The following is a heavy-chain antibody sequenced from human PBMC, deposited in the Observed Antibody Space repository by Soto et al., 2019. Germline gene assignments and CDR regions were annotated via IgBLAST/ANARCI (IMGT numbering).Heavy chain of an antibody. J-gene: IGHJ2*01. CDR3: AKDHVGPDWYFYL. V-gene: IGHV3-23*01. Sequence: DVQLLESGGGLVQPGGSLRLSCAASGFTFRSYAMSWVRQAPGKGLEWVSGISGSGISTHYADSVKGRFTVSRDNSKNTLYLQMNSLRAEDTAVYNCAKDHVGPDWYFYLWGRGTLVTVSS. CDR2: ISGSGIST. CDR1: GFTFRSYA.